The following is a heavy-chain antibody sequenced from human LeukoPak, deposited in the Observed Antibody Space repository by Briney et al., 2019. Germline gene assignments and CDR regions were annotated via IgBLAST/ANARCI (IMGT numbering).Heavy chain of an antibody. J-gene: IGHJ5*02. V-gene: IGHV3-21*01. D-gene: IGHD2-2*01. CDR1: GFTFSSYS. CDR3: AREAFGYCSSTSCGSWFDP. Sequence: GGSLRLSCAASGFTFSSYSMNWVRQAPGKGLEWVSSISSSSSSYIYYADSVKGRFTISRDNAKNSLYLQMNSLRAEDTAVYYCAREAFGYCSSTSCGSWFDPWGQGTLVTVSS. CDR2: ISSSSSSYI.